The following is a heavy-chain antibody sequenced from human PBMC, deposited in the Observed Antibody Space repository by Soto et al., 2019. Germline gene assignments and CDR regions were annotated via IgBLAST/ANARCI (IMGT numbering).Heavy chain of an antibody. V-gene: IGHV3-30*18. CDR2: ISYDGSNK. D-gene: IGHD5-18*01. CDR3: TKPKIQLWSYFDY. CDR1: GFTFSSYG. J-gene: IGHJ4*02. Sequence: QVQLVESGGGVVQPGRSLRLSCAASGFTFSSYGMHWVRQAPGKGLEWVAVISYDGSNKYYADSVKGRFTISRDNSKITLYLQMNGLRAEDPAVYYCTKPKIQLWSYFDYWGQGTLVTVSS.